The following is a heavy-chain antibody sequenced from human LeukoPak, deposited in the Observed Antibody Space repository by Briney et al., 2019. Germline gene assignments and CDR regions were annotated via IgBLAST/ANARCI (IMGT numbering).Heavy chain of an antibody. CDR1: GVSVTSDNC. CDR2: IHHGGTI. J-gene: IGHJ4*02. V-gene: IGHV4-4*02. Sequence: SETLSLTCSVSGVSVTSDNCRTWVRQPPENGLEWIGEIHHGGTINYNPSLTSRVSISIDKSQNQLSLKLQSVTAADTAVYYCSTRDQSRTHVVPADYWGQGTLVTVTS. D-gene: IGHD5/OR15-5a*01. CDR3: STRDQSRTHVVPADY.